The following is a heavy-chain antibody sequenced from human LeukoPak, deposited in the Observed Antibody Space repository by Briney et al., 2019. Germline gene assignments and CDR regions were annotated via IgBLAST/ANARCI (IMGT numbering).Heavy chain of an antibody. CDR3: ARHTAPGTMIVVVIPRYFDY. J-gene: IGHJ4*02. CDR1: GGSISSSSYY. D-gene: IGHD3-22*01. V-gene: IGHV4-39*01. Sequence: SETLSLTCTVSGGSISSSSYYWGWIRLPPGKGLEWSGSIYYSGSTYYNPSLKSRVTISVDTSKNQFSLKLSSVTAADTAVYYCARHTAPGTMIVVVIPRYFDYWGQGTLVTVSS. CDR2: IYYSGST.